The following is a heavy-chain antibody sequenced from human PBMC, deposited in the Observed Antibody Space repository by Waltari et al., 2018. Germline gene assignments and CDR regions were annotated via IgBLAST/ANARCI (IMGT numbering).Heavy chain of an antibody. CDR3: ARGRGPEISSGWGNPFDI. CDR2: INPASGAT. V-gene: IGHV1-3*03. Sequence: QVQLVQSGAEVKKPGASVKVSCKASGYTFTSFPMHWVRQAPGQRLEWMERINPASGATKDSQYYPGRVTSVRDTSASTSDMELNSLRSEDMAVYYCARGRGPEISSGWGNPFDIWGQGTMVTVSS. D-gene: IGHD6-19*01. CDR1: GYTFTSFP. J-gene: IGHJ3*02.